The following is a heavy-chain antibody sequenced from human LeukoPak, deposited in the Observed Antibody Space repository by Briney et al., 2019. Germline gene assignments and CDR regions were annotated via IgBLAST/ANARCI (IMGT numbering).Heavy chain of an antibody. CDR2: IYPGDSDT. CDR1: GHSFTNYW. D-gene: IGHD6-19*01. Sequence: GESLKISCKGFGHSFTNYWIGWVRQMPGKGLEWMGIIYPGDSDTRYNPSFQGQVTISADKSITTAYLQWSSLKASDTAMYYCARQRGEAVATYYFDYWGQGTLVTVSS. V-gene: IGHV5-51*01. J-gene: IGHJ4*02. CDR3: ARQRGEAVATYYFDY.